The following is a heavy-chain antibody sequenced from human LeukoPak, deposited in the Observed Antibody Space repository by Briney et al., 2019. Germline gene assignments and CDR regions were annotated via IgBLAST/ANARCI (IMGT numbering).Heavy chain of an antibody. V-gene: IGHV3-66*02. CDR3: ARDSPEYSSGPPVDY. Sequence: GGSLRLSCAASGFTVSSNYMSWVRQAPGKGLEWVSAIYSGGSTYYADSVKGRFTVSRDNSKNTLYLQMNSLRAEDTAVYYCARDSPEYSSGPPVDYWGQGTLVTVSS. J-gene: IGHJ4*02. D-gene: IGHD6-19*01. CDR1: GFTVSSNY. CDR2: IYSGGST.